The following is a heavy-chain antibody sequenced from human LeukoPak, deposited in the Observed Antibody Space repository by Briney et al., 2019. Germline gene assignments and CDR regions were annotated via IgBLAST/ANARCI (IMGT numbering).Heavy chain of an antibody. CDR3: TRGPTHQWLYYGMDV. J-gene: IGHJ6*02. D-gene: IGHD5-24*01. V-gene: IGHV3-49*04. CDR2: IRSKSYGGTT. Sequence: GRSLRLSCTPSGFTFGDHAMSWVRQAPGKGLEWVGFIRSKSYGGTTEYAASVEGRFTISRDDSKSIAYLQMDSLKTDDTAMYYCTRGPTHQWLYYGMDVWGQGTTVTVSS. CDR1: GFTFGDHA.